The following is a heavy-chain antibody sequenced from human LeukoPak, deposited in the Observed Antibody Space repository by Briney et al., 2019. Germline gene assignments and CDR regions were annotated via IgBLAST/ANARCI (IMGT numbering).Heavy chain of an antibody. Sequence: PSETLSLTCTVSGGSISSYYWSWIRQPPGKGLEWIGYIYYSGSTNYNPSLNSQVTISVDTSKNQFALKLSSVTAADTAVYYCARVVGGVGLDYWGQGTLVTVSS. D-gene: IGHD3-16*01. CDR3: ARVVGGVGLDY. V-gene: IGHV4-59*01. CDR2: IYYSGST. CDR1: GGSISSYY. J-gene: IGHJ4*02.